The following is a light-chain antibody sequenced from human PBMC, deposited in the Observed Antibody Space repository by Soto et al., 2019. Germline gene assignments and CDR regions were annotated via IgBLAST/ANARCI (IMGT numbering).Light chain of an antibody. CDR2: AAS. CDR3: QQSYSSLT. CDR1: QSISSY. V-gene: IGKV1-39*01. J-gene: IGKJ3*01. Sequence: DIQMTQSPSSLSAYVGDKVTITCRASQSISSYLNWYQQKPGKAPKLLIYAASSLQSGVPSRFSGSGSGTDFTFTISSLQPEDCATYYCQQSYSSLTFGPGTKVDIK.